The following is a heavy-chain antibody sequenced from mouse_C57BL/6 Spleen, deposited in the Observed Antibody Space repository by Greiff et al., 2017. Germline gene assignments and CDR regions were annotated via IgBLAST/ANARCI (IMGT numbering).Heavy chain of an antibody. CDR3: ARHAWLRLHGYAMDY. CDR2: IWSDGST. CDR1: GFSLTSYG. V-gene: IGHV2-6-1*01. Sequence: QVQLQESGPGLVAPSQSLSITCTVSGFSLTSYGVHWVRQPPGKGLEWLVVIWSDGSTTYNSALKSRLSISKDNSKSQVFLKMNSLQTDDTAMYYCARHAWLRLHGYAMDYWGQGTSVTVSS. D-gene: IGHD3-2*02. J-gene: IGHJ4*01.